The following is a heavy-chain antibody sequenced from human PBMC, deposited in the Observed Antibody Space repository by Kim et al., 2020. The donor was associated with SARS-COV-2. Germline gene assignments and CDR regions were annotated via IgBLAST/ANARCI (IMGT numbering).Heavy chain of an antibody. CDR1: GFTFSSYA. CDR3: AKNGRFGELLLYYYYYGMDV. V-gene: IGHV3-23*01. CDR2: ISGSGGST. Sequence: GGSLRLSCAASGFTFSSYAMSWVRQAPGKGLEWVSAISGSGGSTYYADSVKGRFTISRDNSKNTLYLQMNSLRAEDTAVYYCAKNGRFGELLLYYYYYGMDVWGQGTTVTVSS. J-gene: IGHJ6*02. D-gene: IGHD3-10*01.